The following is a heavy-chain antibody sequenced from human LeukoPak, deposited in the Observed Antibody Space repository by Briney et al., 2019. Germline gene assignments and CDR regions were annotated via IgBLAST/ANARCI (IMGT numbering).Heavy chain of an antibody. CDR1: GGTFSSYA. J-gene: IGHJ4*02. CDR2: IIPILGIA. CDR3: ARVPGNSGFFDY. D-gene: IGHD4-23*01. Sequence: SVKVSCKASGGTFSSYAISWVRQAPGQGLEWMGRIIPILGIANYAQKFQGRVTITADKSTSTAYMELSRLRSEDTAVYYCARVPGNSGFFDYWGQGTLVTVSS. V-gene: IGHV1-69*04.